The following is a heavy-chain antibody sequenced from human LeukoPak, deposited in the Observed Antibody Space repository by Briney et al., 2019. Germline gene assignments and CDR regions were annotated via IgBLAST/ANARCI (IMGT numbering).Heavy chain of an antibody. D-gene: IGHD1-26*01. CDR2: INDNGGRT. CDR3: VKDVGGSYAFDY. CDR1: GLTFSRYA. V-gene: IGHV3-64D*09. Sequence: SGGSLRLSCSASGLTFSRYAMHCVRQAPGKGLEYVSGINDNGGRTHYGDSVKGRFSISRDNSKNTLHLQMSTLRAEDTALYYCVKDVGGSYAFDYWGQGILVTVAS. J-gene: IGHJ4*02.